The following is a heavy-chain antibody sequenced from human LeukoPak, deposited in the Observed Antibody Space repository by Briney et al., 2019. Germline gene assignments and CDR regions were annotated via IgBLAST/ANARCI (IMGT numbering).Heavy chain of an antibody. Sequence: GGSLRLSCAASGFTFSSSWMTWVRQAPGKGLEWVANIKEDGSEKYYVDSVKGRFTISRDNAKNSLYLQMNSLRAEDTAVYYCARDQRASPAAADYWGQGTLVTVSS. CDR1: GFTFSSSW. V-gene: IGHV3-7*01. CDR2: IKEDGSEK. CDR3: ARDQRASPAAADY. J-gene: IGHJ4*02. D-gene: IGHD2-15*01.